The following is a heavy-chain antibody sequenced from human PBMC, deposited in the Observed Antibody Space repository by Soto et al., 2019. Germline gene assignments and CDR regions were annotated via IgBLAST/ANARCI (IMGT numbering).Heavy chain of an antibody. D-gene: IGHD4-17*01. CDR1: GYTFTSYA. J-gene: IGHJ1*01. Sequence: QVQLVQSGAEVKKPGASVKVSCKASGYTFTSYAMHWVRQAPGQRLEWMGWINAGNGNTKYSQKFQGRVTITRDTSASTAYMGLSSLRSEDTAVYYCARDHYGDYEHWGQGTLVTVSS. CDR3: ARDHYGDYEH. CDR2: INAGNGNT. V-gene: IGHV1-3*01.